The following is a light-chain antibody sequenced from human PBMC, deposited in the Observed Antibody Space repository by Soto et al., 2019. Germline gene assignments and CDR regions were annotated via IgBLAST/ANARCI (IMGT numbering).Light chain of an antibody. Sequence: EIVMTQSPATLSVSPGDRATLSCRASQSVSSNLAWYQQKPGQAPGLLIYGAYTRATGAAARFSGSGSGTEYTLTISSLQSEDGAVYYCQQYNNWPRTFGQGTKVDI. CDR3: QQYNNWPRT. V-gene: IGKV3-15*01. J-gene: IGKJ1*01. CDR2: GAY. CDR1: QSVSSN.